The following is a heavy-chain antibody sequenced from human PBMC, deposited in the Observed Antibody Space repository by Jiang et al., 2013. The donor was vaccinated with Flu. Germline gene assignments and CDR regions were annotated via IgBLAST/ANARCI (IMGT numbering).Heavy chain of an antibody. CDR3: ARGRYSSGWYRWELDY. CDR2: IYYSGST. CDR1: SSYY. Sequence: SSYYWSWIRQPPGKGLEWIGYIYYSGSTNYNPSLKSRVTISVDTSKNQFSLKLSSVTAADTAVYYCARGRYSSGWYRWELDYWGQGTLVTVSS. V-gene: IGHV4-59*13. D-gene: IGHD6-19*01. J-gene: IGHJ4*02.